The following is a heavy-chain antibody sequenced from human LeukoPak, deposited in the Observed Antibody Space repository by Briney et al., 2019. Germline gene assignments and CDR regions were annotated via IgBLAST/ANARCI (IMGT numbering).Heavy chain of an antibody. CDR1: GYTVTGYY. CDR2: INPNSGGT. CDR3: AREYLSDCSSTSCATPNAFDI. V-gene: IGHV1-2*02. Sequence: ASVKVSCKASGYTVTGYYMHRVRQAPGQGIEWMGWINPNSGGTNYGQKFQGRVTMTSDTSISTVYMELSRLRSDDTAVYYCAREYLSDCSSTSCATPNAFDIWGQGTMVTVSS. D-gene: IGHD2-2*01. J-gene: IGHJ3*02.